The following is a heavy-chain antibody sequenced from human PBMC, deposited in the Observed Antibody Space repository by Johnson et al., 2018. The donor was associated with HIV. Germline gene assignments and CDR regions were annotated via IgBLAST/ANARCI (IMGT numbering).Heavy chain of an antibody. CDR3: ARDPTIAWDLKGDAFDI. CDR1: GFTFSRYG. CDR2: IRYDGSNK. J-gene: IGHJ3*02. D-gene: IGHD1-26*01. V-gene: IGHV3-33*01. Sequence: QVQLVESGGGLIQPGRSLRLSCAASGFTFSRYGMHWVRQAPGKGLEWVAFIRYDGSNKYYADSVKGRFTISRDNAKNSLYLQMNSLRAEDTALYYCARDPTIAWDLKGDAFDIWGQGTMVTVSS.